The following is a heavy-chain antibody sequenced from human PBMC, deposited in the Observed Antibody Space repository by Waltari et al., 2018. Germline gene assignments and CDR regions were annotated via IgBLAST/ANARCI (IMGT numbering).Heavy chain of an antibody. V-gene: IGHV1-2*04. CDR3: EQRSCNGEVSVRYIY. CDR2: IKPKRDDT. D-gene: IGHD2-15*01. Sequence: QVQLVQSWSDVTKPGSSVKVSCKPSGYTFTYYQVHWVRQAPGQGLEWMGWIKPKRDDTYYEQSFQGWISMTSDTCTSTVFMVLMRLKSDETAVYDWEQRSCNGEVSVRYIYWGQGTLVTVSS. CDR1: GYTFTYYQ. J-gene: IGHJ4*02.